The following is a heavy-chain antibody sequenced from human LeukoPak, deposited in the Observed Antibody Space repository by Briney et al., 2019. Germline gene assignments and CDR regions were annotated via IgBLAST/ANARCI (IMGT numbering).Heavy chain of an antibody. D-gene: IGHD5-24*01. Sequence: GGSLRLSCAASGFTFSSYEMNWVRQAPGKGLEWVSYISSSGSTIYYADSVKGRFTISRDTAKNSLYLQMYSLRAEDTAVYYCARGWRYFDYWGQGTLVTVSS. V-gene: IGHV3-48*03. CDR2: ISSSGSTI. CDR1: GFTFSSYE. CDR3: ARGWRYFDY. J-gene: IGHJ4*02.